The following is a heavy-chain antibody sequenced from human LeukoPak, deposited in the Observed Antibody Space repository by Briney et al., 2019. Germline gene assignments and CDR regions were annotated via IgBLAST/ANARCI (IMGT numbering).Heavy chain of an antibody. Sequence: KPGGSLRLSCAASGFTFSSYSMNWVRQAPGKGLEWVSSISSSSSYIYYADSVKGRFTISRDNAKNSLYLQMNSLRAEDTAVYYCARAGDSSGYYFANWFDPWGQGTLVTVSS. D-gene: IGHD3-22*01. CDR2: ISSSSSYI. J-gene: IGHJ5*02. CDR3: ARAGDSSGYYFANWFDP. V-gene: IGHV3-21*01. CDR1: GFTFSSYS.